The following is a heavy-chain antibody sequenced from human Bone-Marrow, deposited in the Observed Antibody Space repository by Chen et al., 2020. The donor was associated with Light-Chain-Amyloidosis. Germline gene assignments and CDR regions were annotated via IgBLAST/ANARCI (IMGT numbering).Heavy chain of an antibody. CDR3: AQLYSYGRPFKH. D-gene: IGHD5-18*01. V-gene: IGHV3-30*02. CDR2: VRFDGSDK. CDR1: GFVFTTYG. Sequence: VRLVESGGGVVRPGGSLRLSCTASGFVFTTYGFQWVRQAPGKGLEWVSFVRFDGSDKYYADSVKGRFTISRDDSKNTLYLQMNSLRPEDTAVYYCAQLYSYGRPFKHWGQGTLVSVSS. J-gene: IGHJ4*02.